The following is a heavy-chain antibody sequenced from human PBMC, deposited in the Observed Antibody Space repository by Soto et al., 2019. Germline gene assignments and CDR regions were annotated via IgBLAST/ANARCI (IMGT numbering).Heavy chain of an antibody. CDR3: ARETRRDYVDGYAFDI. J-gene: IGHJ3*02. V-gene: IGHV3-30-3*01. CDR2: ISYDGSNK. CDR1: GFTFSSYA. D-gene: IGHD4-17*01. Sequence: QVQLVESGGGVVQPGRSLRLSCAASGFTFSSYAMHWVRQAPGKGLEWVAVISYDGSNKYYADSVKGRFTISRDNSKNTLYLQMSSLRAEDTAVYYFARETRRDYVDGYAFDIWGQGTMVTVSS.